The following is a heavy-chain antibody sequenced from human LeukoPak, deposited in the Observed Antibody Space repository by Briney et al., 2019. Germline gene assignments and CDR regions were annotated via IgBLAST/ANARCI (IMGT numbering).Heavy chain of an antibody. CDR2: ISYDGSNK. Sequence: PGGAVRLSCAASGFTFSTYAMHWVRQAPGKGLDGVAVISYDGSNKYYADSVKGRFTISRDNSKNTLYLQMNSLRAEDTAVYYCARSAGYCSSTSCYYYDYWGQGTLVTVSS. CDR1: GFTFSTYA. D-gene: IGHD2-2*01. J-gene: IGHJ4*02. CDR3: ARSAGYCSSTSCYYYDY. V-gene: IGHV3-30*04.